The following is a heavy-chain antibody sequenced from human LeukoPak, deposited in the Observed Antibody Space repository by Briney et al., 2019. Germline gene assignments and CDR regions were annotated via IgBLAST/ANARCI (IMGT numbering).Heavy chain of an antibody. Sequence: GGSLRHSCAASGFTLCSYVMMWVRQARGKGVVGVSYISSSGSTIYYADSVKGRFTISRDNAKNSLYLQMYSLRAEDTAVYYCARARRRAVSWFDPWGQGTLVTVSS. CDR2: ISSSGSTI. J-gene: IGHJ5*02. CDR3: ARARRRAVSWFDP. CDR1: GFTLCSYV. V-gene: IGHV3-48*03.